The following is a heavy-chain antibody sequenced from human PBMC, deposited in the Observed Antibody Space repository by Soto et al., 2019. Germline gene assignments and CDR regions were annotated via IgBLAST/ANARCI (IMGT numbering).Heavy chain of an antibody. J-gene: IGHJ4*02. D-gene: IGHD2-8*02. V-gene: IGHV4-34*01. CDR2: INHTGST. CDR1: GGSFSGYS. CDR3: ARDKITGLFDY. Sequence: QVQLQQWGAGLLKPSETLSLTCAVYGGSFSGYSWTWIRQPPGTGLEWIGEINHTGSTNYNPSLKCXVTISVDTSKNQFSLKLTSVTAAATAVYYCARDKITGLFDYWGQGTLVTVSS.